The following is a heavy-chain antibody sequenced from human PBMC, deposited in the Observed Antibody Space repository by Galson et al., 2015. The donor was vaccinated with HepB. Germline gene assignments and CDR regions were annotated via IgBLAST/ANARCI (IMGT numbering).Heavy chain of an antibody. D-gene: IGHD3-16*01. CDR3: ARDRLHSVDY. Sequence: SVKVSCKASGYSFTSNGISWVRQAPGQGLEWLGWISTNSGNTNYAQRLQGRVTMTRGTSTSTAYMELRRLRSDDTAIYYCARDRLHSVDYGGQGTLVTVSS. V-gene: IGHV1-18*04. CDR2: ISTNSGNT. J-gene: IGHJ4*02. CDR1: GYSFTSNG.